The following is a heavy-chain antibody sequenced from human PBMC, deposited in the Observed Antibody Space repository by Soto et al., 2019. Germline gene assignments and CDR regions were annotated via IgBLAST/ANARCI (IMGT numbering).Heavy chain of an antibody. D-gene: IGHD6-13*01. CDR3: ARPTTSGYSSSWHLSFDY. CDR2: IIPIFGTA. V-gene: IGHV1-69*13. Sequence: GASVKVSCKASGGTFSSYAISWVRQAPGQGLEWMGGIIPIFGTANYAQKFQGRVTITADESTSTAYMELSSLRSEDTAVYYCARPTTSGYSSSWHLSFDYWGQGTLVTVSS. J-gene: IGHJ4*02. CDR1: GGTFSSYA.